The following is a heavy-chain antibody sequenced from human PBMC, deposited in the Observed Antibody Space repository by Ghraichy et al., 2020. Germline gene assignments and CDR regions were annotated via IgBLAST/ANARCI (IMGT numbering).Heavy chain of an antibody. CDR1: GYIFTGYY. CDR3: ARENIMGYSYALDY. Sequence: ASVKVSCKGSGYIFTGYYMHWVRQAPGQGLEWMGRINPNSGGTSFAQNFQGRVTLTRDTSVTTVYMEVGRLTSDDTAVYYCARENIMGYSYALDYWGQGTLITVSS. CDR2: INPNSGGT. J-gene: IGHJ4*02. D-gene: IGHD5-18*01. V-gene: IGHV1-2*06.